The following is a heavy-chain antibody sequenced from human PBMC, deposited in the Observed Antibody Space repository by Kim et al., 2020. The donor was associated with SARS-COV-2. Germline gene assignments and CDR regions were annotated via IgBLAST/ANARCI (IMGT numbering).Heavy chain of an antibody. D-gene: IGHD1-1*01. J-gene: IGHJ6*02. Sequence: GGSLRLSCAASGFNFIDAWMSWVRQAPGKGLEWVGRIRSKGSGGTTDYAAPVKGRFTTSRDDSKNTVYLQMDSLTTEDTAVYYCNWNHDFYYTMNVWGQGTTVSVSS. CDR3: NWNHDFYYTMNV. CDR1: GFNFIDAW. CDR2: IRSKGSGGTT. V-gene: IGHV3-15*01.